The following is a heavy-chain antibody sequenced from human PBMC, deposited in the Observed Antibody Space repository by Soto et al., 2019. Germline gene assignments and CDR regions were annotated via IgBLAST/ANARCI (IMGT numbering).Heavy chain of an antibody. D-gene: IGHD3-22*01. CDR2: IIPIFGTA. J-gene: IGHJ5*02. CDR3: ARSQDSSGYWNNCFDP. V-gene: IGHV1-69*01. CDR1: GGTFSTYT. Sequence: QVQLVQSGAEVKKPGSSVMVSCKASGGTFSTYTITWVRQAPGQGLEWMGGIIPIFGTANYPQKFQGRVTITADESTSTAYMEMSSLRSEDTAVYYCARSQDSSGYWNNCFDPWGQGTLVTVSS.